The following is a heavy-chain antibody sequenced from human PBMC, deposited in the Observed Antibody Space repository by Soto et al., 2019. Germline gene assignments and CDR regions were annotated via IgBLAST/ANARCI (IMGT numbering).Heavy chain of an antibody. Sequence: GGSLRLSCAASGFTFSSYGMHWVRQAPGKGLEWVAVISYDGSNKYYADSVKGRFTISRDNSKNTLHLQMNSLRAEDTAVYYCAKNLRYCIGGSCSRDYSSSGMDVGGKGTTVT. J-gene: IGHJ6*04. CDR3: AKNLRYCIGGSCSRDYSSSGMDV. D-gene: IGHD2-15*01. CDR2: ISYDGSNK. CDR1: GFTFSSYG. V-gene: IGHV3-30*18.